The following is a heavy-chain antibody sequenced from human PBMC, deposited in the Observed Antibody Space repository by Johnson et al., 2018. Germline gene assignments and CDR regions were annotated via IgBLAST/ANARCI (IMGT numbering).Heavy chain of an antibody. V-gene: IGHV3-7*01. D-gene: IGHD1-26*01. CDR2: IKEDGSNK. J-gene: IGHJ6*03. CDR3: ARDIQWVPGPMNV. Sequence: EVQLVESGGGLVQPGGSLRLSCAASGFTFSNYWMTWVRQAPGKGLEWVANIKEDGSNKFYVDSVKGRFTISRDNTKNSLYLQMNNLRAEDTAVYYWARDIQWVPGPMNVWGKGTTVIVSS. CDR1: GFTFSNYW.